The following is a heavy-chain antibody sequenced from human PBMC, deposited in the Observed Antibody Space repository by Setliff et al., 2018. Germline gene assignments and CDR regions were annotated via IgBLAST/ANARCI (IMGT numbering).Heavy chain of an antibody. CDR1: GGAVSGDY. Sequence: PSETLSLTCPVSGGAVSGDYWTWIRQPPGKGLEWIGYIYHSGGTSYNPSLKSRVTISVDTSKNQFSLNLSSVTAADTAVYYCARGQATSSRSSLVYWGQGILVTVSS. CDR2: IYHSGGT. J-gene: IGHJ4*02. V-gene: IGHV4-59*02. CDR3: ARGQATSSRSSLVY. D-gene: IGHD6-6*01.